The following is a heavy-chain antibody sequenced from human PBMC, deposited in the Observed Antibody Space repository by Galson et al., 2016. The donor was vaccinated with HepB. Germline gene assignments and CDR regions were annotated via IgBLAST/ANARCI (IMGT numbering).Heavy chain of an antibody. V-gene: IGHV4-61*02. D-gene: IGHD1-26*01. CDR1: GDSISSTSYY. CDR2: MSTSGTT. CDR3: ARDPPGIGSYFDY. J-gene: IGHJ4*02. Sequence: TLSLTCTVSGDSISSTSYYWSWIRQPAGKGLEWIGRMSTSGTTNYNPSLRSRVIRSVDTSKNQFPLNLNSVTAADTAVYYCARDPPGIGSYFDYWGQGTLVSVSS.